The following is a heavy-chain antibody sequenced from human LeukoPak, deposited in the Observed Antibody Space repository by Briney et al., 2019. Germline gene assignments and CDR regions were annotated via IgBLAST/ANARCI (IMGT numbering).Heavy chain of an antibody. V-gene: IGHV1-8*01. CDR2: MNPNSGNT. D-gene: IGHD3-10*01. CDR3: ARGLVGFGESRETDFDY. J-gene: IGHJ4*02. Sequence: ASVKVSCKASGYTFTSYDINWVRQATGQGLEWMGWMNPNSGNTGYAQKFQGRVTMTRNTSISTAYMELSSLRSEDTAVYYCARGLVGFGESRETDFDYWGQGTLVTVSS. CDR1: GYTFTSYD.